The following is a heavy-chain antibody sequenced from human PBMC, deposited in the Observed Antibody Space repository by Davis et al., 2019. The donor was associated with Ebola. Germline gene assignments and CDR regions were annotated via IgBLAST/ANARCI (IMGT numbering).Heavy chain of an antibody. CDR1: GFIVGSNY. CDR3: ARRPMTTVTYFDY. D-gene: IGHD4-17*01. CDR2: FYRGGNT. Sequence: GGSLRLSCAASGFIVGSNYMSWVRQAPGKGLEWVSVFYRGGNTYYADSVKGRFTISRDNAKNSLYLQMNSLRAEDTAVYYCARRPMTTVTYFDYWGQGTLVTVSS. V-gene: IGHV3-66*01. J-gene: IGHJ4*02.